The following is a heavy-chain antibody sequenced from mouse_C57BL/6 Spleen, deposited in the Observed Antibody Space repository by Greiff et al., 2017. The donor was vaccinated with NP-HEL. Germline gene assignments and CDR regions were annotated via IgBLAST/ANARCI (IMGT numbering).Heavy chain of an antibody. D-gene: IGHD2-4*01. CDR3: VRHDYLYYYAMDY. CDR2: IRSKSNNYAT. J-gene: IGHJ4*01. V-gene: IGHV10-1*01. CDR1: GFSFNTYA. Sequence: EVKLVESGGGLVQPKGSLKLSCAASGFSFNTYAMNWVRQAPGKGLEWVARIRSKSNNYATYYADSVKDRFTISRDDSESMLYLQMNNLKTEDTAMYYCVRHDYLYYYAMDYWGQGTSVTVSS.